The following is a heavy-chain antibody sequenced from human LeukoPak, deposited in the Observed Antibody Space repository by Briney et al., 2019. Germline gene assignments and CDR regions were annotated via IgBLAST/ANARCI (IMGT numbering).Heavy chain of an antibody. J-gene: IGHJ3*02. CDR2: ITRSSSYT. Sequence: GGSLRLSCAASGFTFSRYSMNWVRQAPGKGLEWVSYITRSSSYTNYADSVKGRFTISRDNAKNSLYLQMNSLRAEDTAVYYCARDPNSGYQNGDAFDIWGQGTMVTVSS. CDR1: GFTFSRYS. CDR3: ARDPNSGYQNGDAFDI. V-gene: IGHV3-21*05. D-gene: IGHD3-22*01.